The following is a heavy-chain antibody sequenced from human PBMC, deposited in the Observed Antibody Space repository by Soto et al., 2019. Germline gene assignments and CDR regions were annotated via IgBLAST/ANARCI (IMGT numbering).Heavy chain of an antibody. Sequence: EVPLVESGGGLVKPGGSLRLSCAASGFTFSSYSMNWVRQAPGKGLEWVSYISSSSSYIYYADSVKGRFTISRDNAKNSLYLQMNSLRAEDAAVYYCAREDSDAFDYWGQGTLVAGSS. V-gene: IGHV3-21*02. CDR3: AREDSDAFDY. CDR2: ISSSSSYI. J-gene: IGHJ4*02. D-gene: IGHD1-26*01. CDR1: GFTFSSYS.